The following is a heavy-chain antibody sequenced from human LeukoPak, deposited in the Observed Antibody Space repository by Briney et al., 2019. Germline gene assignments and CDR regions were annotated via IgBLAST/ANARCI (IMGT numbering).Heavy chain of an antibody. D-gene: IGHD6-6*01. Sequence: GGSLRLSCAASGFTFSSYGMHWVRQAPGKGLEWVAFIRYDGSNKYYADSVKGRFTISRDNSKNTLYLQMNSLRSEDTAVYYCAITSLYSSSYNFDYWGQGTLVTVSS. CDR3: AITSLYSSSYNFDY. V-gene: IGHV3-30*02. J-gene: IGHJ4*02. CDR1: GFTFSSYG. CDR2: IRYDGSNK.